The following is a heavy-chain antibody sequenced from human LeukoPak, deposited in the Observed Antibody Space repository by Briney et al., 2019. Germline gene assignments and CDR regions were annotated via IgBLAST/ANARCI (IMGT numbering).Heavy chain of an antibody. CDR3: ASHYYDSSGYYYFDY. CDR2: INHSGST. V-gene: IGHV4-34*01. J-gene: IGHJ4*02. CDR1: GGSFSGYY. Sequence: SETLSLTCAVYGGSFSGYYWSWIRQPPGKGLEWIGEINHSGSTNYNPSFKSRVTISVDTSKNQFSLKLSSVTAADTAAYYCASHYYDSSGYYYFDYWGQGTLVTVSS. D-gene: IGHD3-22*01.